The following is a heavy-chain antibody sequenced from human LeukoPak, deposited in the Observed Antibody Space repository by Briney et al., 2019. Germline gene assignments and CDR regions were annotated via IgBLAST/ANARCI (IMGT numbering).Heavy chain of an antibody. Sequence: PSETLSLTCTVSGGSISSSSYYWGWIRQPPGKGLEWIGSIYYSGSTYYNPSLKSRVTISVDTSKNQFSQKLSSVTAADTAVYYCARDAPPEILWFGELVDISAFDIWGQGTMVTVSS. J-gene: IGHJ3*02. D-gene: IGHD3-10*01. CDR3: ARDAPPEILWFGELVDISAFDI. CDR2: IYYSGST. CDR1: GGSISSSSYY. V-gene: IGHV4-39*07.